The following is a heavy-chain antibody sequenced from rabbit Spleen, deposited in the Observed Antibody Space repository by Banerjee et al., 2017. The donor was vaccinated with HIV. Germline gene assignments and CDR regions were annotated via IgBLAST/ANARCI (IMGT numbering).Heavy chain of an antibody. D-gene: IGHD4-2*01. CDR3: TRDAAGREDFNL. CDR2: IDVAKSGDT. J-gene: IGHJ4*01. V-gene: IGHV1S45*01. CDR1: GLDLSSRYW. Sequence: QLVESGGDLVKPGASLTLTCKASGLDLSSRYWICWVRQAPGKGLEWIACIDVAKSGDTYYTNWAKGRFTISKTSSTTVALQVPSLTAADTATYFCTRDAAGREDFNLWGQGTLVTVS.